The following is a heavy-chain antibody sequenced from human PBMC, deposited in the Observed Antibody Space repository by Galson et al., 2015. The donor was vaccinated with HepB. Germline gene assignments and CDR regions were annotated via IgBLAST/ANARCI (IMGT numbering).Heavy chain of an antibody. Sequence: SLRLSCAASGFTFSGSAMHWVCQASGKGLEWVGRIRSKANSYATAYAASVKGRFTISRDDSKNTAYLQMNSLKTEDTAVYYCTRPVGEGITMVRGVISYGMDVWGQGTTVTVSS. V-gene: IGHV3-73*01. CDR1: GFTFSGSA. D-gene: IGHD3-10*01. CDR2: IRSKANSYAT. J-gene: IGHJ6*02. CDR3: TRPVGEGITMVRGVISYGMDV.